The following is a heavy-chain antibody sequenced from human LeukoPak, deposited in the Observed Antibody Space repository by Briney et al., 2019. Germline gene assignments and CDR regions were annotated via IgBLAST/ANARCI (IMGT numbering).Heavy chain of an antibody. D-gene: IGHD2-21*02. Sequence: GRSLRLSCAASGFTFSSYAMHWVRQAPGKGLEWVAVISHDGSNKYYADSVKGRFTISRDNSKNTLYLQMNSLRAEDTAVYYCATTHVVVTANFDYWGQGTLVTVSS. CDR1: GFTFSSYA. J-gene: IGHJ4*02. CDR3: ATTHVVVTANFDY. V-gene: IGHV3-30-3*01. CDR2: ISHDGSNK.